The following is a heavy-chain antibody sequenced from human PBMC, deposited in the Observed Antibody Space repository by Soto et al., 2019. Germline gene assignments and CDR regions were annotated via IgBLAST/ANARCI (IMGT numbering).Heavy chain of an antibody. V-gene: IGHV3-9*01. CDR1: GFTFDDYA. J-gene: IGHJ6*02. CDR2: ISWNSGSI. D-gene: IGHD1-26*01. CDR3: AKDTLGADYYYYGMDV. Sequence: PGGSLRLSCAASGFTFDDYAMHWVRQAPGKGLEWVSGISWNSGSIGYADSVKGRFTISRDNAKNSLYLQMNSLRAEDTALYYCAKDTLGADYYYYGMDVWGQGTTATVSS.